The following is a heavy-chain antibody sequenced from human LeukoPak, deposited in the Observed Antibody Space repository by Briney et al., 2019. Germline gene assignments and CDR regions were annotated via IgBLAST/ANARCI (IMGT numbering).Heavy chain of an antibody. CDR2: ISAYNGQK. D-gene: IGHD3-9*01. Sequence: ASVKVSCKASGYTFTNYAISWVRQAPGQGLEWMGWISAYNGQKKYAQKFQGRVTMTTDTSTNTAYLELRSLRSDDTAVYYCARGTRYDVLTGYRLDYWGQGTPVTVSS. CDR3: ARGTRYDVLTGYRLDY. CDR1: GYTFTNYA. V-gene: IGHV1-18*04. J-gene: IGHJ4*02.